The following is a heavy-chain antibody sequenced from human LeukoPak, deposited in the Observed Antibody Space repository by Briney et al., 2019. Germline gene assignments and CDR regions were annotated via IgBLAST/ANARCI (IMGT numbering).Heavy chain of an antibody. Sequence: GRSLRLSCAASGFTFSSYGMHWVRQAPGKGLEWVAVISYDGSNKYYGDSVKGRFTISRDNSKNTLYLQMSSLRAEDTAVYYCAKDARILYPAYYFDYWGRGTLVTVSS. D-gene: IGHD2-8*01. CDR2: ISYDGSNK. CDR1: GFTFSSYG. V-gene: IGHV3-30*18. CDR3: AKDARILYPAYYFDY. J-gene: IGHJ4*02.